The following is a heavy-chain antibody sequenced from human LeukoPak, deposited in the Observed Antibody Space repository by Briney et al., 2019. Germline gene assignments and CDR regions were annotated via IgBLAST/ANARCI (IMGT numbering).Heavy chain of an antibody. CDR2: IYYSGST. CDR1: GGSISTSTYY. J-gene: IGHJ6*02. Sequence: PSETLSLTCTVSGGSISTSTYYWGWIRQPPGKGLEWIGSIYYSGSTYYNPSLKSRVTISVDTSKNQFSLRLSSVTAADTAMYYCARQQSNWASGPGMDVWGQGTTVTASS. CDR3: ARQQSNWASGPGMDV. V-gene: IGHV4-39*01. D-gene: IGHD7-27*01.